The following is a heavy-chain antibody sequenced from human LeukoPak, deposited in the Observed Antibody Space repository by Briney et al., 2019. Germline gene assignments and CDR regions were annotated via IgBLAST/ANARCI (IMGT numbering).Heavy chain of an antibody. D-gene: IGHD3-22*01. CDR3: ARGPYYDSSSYYSGY. J-gene: IGHJ4*02. CDR1: GFTFSSYS. V-gene: IGHV3-21*01. Sequence: GGSLRLSCAASGFTFSSYSMNWVRQAPGKGLEWVSSISSSSSYIYYADSVKGRFTISRDNAKNSLYLQMNSLRAEDTAVYYCARGPYYDSSSYYSGYWGQGTLVTVSS. CDR2: ISSSSSYI.